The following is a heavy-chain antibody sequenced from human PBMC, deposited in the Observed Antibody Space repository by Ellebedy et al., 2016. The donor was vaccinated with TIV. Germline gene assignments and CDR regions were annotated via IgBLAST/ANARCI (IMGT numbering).Heavy chain of an antibody. V-gene: IGHV3-33*01. D-gene: IGHD4-23*01. Sequence: PGGSLRLSCAASGFTFSSYGMHWVRQAPGKGLEWVAVIWYDGSNKYYADSVKGRFTISRDNSKNTLYLQMNSLRAEDTAVYYCARDLPYGGNSLDYWGQGTLVTVSS. CDR3: ARDLPYGGNSLDY. CDR1: GFTFSSYG. J-gene: IGHJ4*02. CDR2: IWYDGSNK.